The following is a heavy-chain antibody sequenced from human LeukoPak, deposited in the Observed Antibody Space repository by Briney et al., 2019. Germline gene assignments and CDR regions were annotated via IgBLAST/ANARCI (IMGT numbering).Heavy chain of an antibody. CDR3: ARDRGDYGRVFDY. CDR1: GYTFTGYY. V-gene: IGHV1-2*02. D-gene: IGHD4-17*01. CDR2: INPNSGGT. Sequence: ASVKVSCKASGYTFTGYYMHWVRQAPGQGLEWMGWINPNSGGTNYAQKFQGRVTMTRDTSISTAYMELSRPRSDDTAVYYCARDRGDYGRVFDYWGQGTLVTVSS. J-gene: IGHJ4*02.